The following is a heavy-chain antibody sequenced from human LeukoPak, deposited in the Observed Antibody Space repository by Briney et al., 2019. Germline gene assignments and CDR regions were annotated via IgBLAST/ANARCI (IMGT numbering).Heavy chain of an antibody. CDR3: ASGVDYGDYNGY. D-gene: IGHD4-17*01. CDR1: GFTFSSYW. V-gene: IGHV3-74*01. Sequence: GGSLRLSCAASGFTFSSYWMHLVRQAPGKGLVWVSRINSDGSSTSYADSVKGRFTISRDNAKNTLYLQMNSLRAEDTAVYYCASGVDYGDYNGYWGQGTLVTVSS. CDR2: INSDGSST. J-gene: IGHJ4*02.